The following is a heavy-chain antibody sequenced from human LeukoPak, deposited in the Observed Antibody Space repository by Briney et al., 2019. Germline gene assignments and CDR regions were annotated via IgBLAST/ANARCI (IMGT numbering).Heavy chain of an antibody. V-gene: IGHV4-31*03. CDR3: AKDWDLTTVTTHDY. CDR1: GGSITSGGYY. J-gene: IGHJ4*02. D-gene: IGHD4-11*01. Sequence: SETLSLTCTVSGGSITSGGYYWSWIRQHPGKGLDFIGFIYNSGSTSYNPSLKSRVTISVDTSNNQFSLKLSSVTAADTAVYYCAKDWDLTTVTTHDYWGQGTLVTVSS. CDR2: IYNSGST.